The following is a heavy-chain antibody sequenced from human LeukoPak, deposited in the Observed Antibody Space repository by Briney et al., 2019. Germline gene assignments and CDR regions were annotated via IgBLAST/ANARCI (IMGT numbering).Heavy chain of an antibody. CDR3: ARRRGQSSGPSYYYFYMDV. D-gene: IGHD2-8*02. Sequence: ASVKVSCKASGYTFTSYDINWVRQATGQGLEWMGWMNPNSGNTGYAQKFQGRVTITRNTSISTAYMELSSLRSEDTAVYYCARRRGQSSGPSYYYFYMDVWGKGTTVTVSS. CDR2: MNPNSGNT. V-gene: IGHV1-8*03. J-gene: IGHJ6*03. CDR1: GYTFTSYD.